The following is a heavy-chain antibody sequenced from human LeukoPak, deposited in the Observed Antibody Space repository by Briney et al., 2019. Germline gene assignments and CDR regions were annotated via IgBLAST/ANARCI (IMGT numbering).Heavy chain of an antibody. V-gene: IGHV4-4*07. CDR1: GDSISSYY. CDR2: IYTSGST. CDR3: ARHASRALSGFPFDY. J-gene: IGHJ4*02. D-gene: IGHD3-22*01. Sequence: PSETLSLTCTVSGDSISSYYWSWIRQPAGKGLEWIGRIYTSGSTNYNPSLKSRVTMSVDTSKNQFSLKLSSVTAADTAVYYCARHASRALSGFPFDYWGQGTLVTVSS.